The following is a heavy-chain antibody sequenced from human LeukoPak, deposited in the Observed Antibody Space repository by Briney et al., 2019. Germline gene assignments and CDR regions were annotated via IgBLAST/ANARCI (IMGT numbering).Heavy chain of an antibody. CDR2: ISYDGSNK. CDR3: AKSSSQYSYGTYFDY. Sequence: GGSLRLSCAASGFTFSSYGMHWVRQAPGKGLEWVAVISYDGSNKYYADSVKGRFTISRDNSKNTLYLQMNSLRAGDTAVYYCAKSSSQYSYGTYFDYWGQGTLVTVAS. CDR1: GFTFSSYG. D-gene: IGHD5-18*01. J-gene: IGHJ4*02. V-gene: IGHV3-30*18.